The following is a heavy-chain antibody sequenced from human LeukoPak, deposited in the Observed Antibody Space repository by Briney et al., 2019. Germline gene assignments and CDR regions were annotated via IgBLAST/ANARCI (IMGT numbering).Heavy chain of an antibody. J-gene: IGHJ3*02. CDR2: ISDNT. V-gene: IGHV3-23*01. Sequence: AGGSLRLSCAVSGFTFSMYAMAWVRQAPGKGLEWVSGISDNTYYADSVRGRFTISRDNSKNTLYLQMNSLRAEDTAVYYCAKDRVITFGGVIANDAFDIWGQGTMVTVSS. CDR3: AKDRVITFGGVIANDAFDI. D-gene: IGHD3-16*02. CDR1: GFTFSMYA.